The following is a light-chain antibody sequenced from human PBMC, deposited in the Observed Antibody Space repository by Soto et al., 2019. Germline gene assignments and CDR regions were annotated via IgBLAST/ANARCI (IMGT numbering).Light chain of an antibody. V-gene: IGLV2-14*01. J-gene: IGLJ1*01. CDR3: SSYTSSSTPLYV. CDR2: EVS. Sequence: QSALTQPASVSGSPGQSITISCTGTTSDIGDYDYVSWYQQHPGKAPKLMIYEVSNRPSGVSYRFSGSKSCSTASLTISGLQTEDEADYYCSSYTSSSTPLYVFGTGTKLTVL. CDR1: TSDIGDYDY.